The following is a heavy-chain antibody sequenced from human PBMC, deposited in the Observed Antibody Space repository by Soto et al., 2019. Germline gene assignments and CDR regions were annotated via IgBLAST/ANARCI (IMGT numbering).Heavy chain of an antibody. CDR1: GGSISPYY. CDR2: IYYRGNT. V-gene: IGHV4-59*08. Sequence: QVQLQESGPGLVKPSETLSLTCTVSGGSISPYYWRWIRQYPGKGLEWIGYIYYRGNTDYNPSFKSRFTISVDASKNQFSLRLSSVTAADTAVYYCARHPGYYDVLTGYSTYYFDSWGQGTLVTVSS. D-gene: IGHD3-9*01. J-gene: IGHJ4*02. CDR3: ARHPGYYDVLTGYSTYYFDS.